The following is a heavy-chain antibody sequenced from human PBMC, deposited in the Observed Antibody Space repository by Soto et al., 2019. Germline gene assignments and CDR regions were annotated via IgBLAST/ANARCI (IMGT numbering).Heavy chain of an antibody. J-gene: IGHJ5*02. CDR3: ATFFPVVPAARWFDP. CDR2: FDPEDGET. CDR1: GYTLTELS. V-gene: IGHV1-24*01. D-gene: IGHD2-2*01. Sequence: ASVKVSCKVSGYTLTELSMHWVRQAPGKGLEWMVGFDPEDGETIYAQKFQGRVTMTEDTSTDTAYMELSSLRSEDTAVYYCATFFPVVPAARWFDPWGQGTLVTVSS.